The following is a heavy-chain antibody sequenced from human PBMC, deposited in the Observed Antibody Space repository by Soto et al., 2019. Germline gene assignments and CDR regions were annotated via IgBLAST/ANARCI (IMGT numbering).Heavy chain of an antibody. J-gene: IGHJ4*02. CDR2: ISSSGSTI. D-gene: IGHD6-25*01. Sequence: GGSPRLSCATSVLTARDYYMSWFRQAPGKGLEWVSYISSSGSTIYYADSVKGRFTISRDNAKNSLYLQMKGLRAEDTAVYYYVSDSSGWIDFWGQGTLVTVSS. V-gene: IGHV3-11*01. CDR1: VLTARDYY. CDR3: VSDSSGWIDF.